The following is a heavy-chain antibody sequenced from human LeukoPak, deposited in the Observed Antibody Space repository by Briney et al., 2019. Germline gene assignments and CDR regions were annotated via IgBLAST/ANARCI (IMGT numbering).Heavy chain of an antibody. CDR3: ARGVRSYYDSSGYLTYFDY. CDR2: INHSGST. V-gene: IGHV4-34*01. J-gene: IGHJ4*02. CDR1: GGSFSGYY. Sequence: PSETLSLTCAVYGGSFSGYYWSWIRQPPEKGLEWIGEINHSGSTNYNPSLKSRVTISVDTSKNQFSLKLSSVTAADTAVYYCARGVRSYYDSSGYLTYFDYWGQGTLVTVSS. D-gene: IGHD3-22*01.